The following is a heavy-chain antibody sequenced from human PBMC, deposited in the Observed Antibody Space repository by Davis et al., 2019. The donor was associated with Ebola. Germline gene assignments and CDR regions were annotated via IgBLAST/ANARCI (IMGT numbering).Heavy chain of an antibody. J-gene: IGHJ4*02. CDR3: AKGGLGGLYYLSFDY. CDR2: IYYSGST. V-gene: IGHV4-59*01. Sequence: SETLSLTCTVSGGSISSYYWSWIRQPPGKGLEWIGYIYYSGSTNYNPSLKSRVAISVDTSKNQFSLKLSSVTAADTAVYYCAKGGLGGLYYLSFDYWGQGTLVTVSS. CDR1: GGSISSYY. D-gene: IGHD3-22*01.